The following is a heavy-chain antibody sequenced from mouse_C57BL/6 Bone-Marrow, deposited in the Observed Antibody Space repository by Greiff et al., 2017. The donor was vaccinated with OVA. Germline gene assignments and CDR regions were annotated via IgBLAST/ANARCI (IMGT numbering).Heavy chain of an antibody. CDR2: SRNKANDYTT. J-gene: IGHJ4*01. Sequence: EVKVVESGGGLVQSGRSLRLSCATSGFTFSDFYMEWVRQAPGKGLEWIAASRNKANDYTTEYSASVKGRFIVSRDTSQSILYLQMNALRAEDTAIYYCARDALGMDYWGQGTSVTVSS. V-gene: IGHV7-1*01. CDR1: GFTFSDFY. CDR3: ARDALGMDY.